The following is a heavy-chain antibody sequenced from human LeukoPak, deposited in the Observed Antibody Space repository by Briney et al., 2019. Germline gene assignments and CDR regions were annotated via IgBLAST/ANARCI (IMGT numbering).Heavy chain of an antibody. J-gene: IGHJ6*02. D-gene: IGHD2-15*01. V-gene: IGHV1-8*01. Sequence: ASVKVSCKASGYTLTSYDINWVRQATGQGLEWMGWMNPNSGNTGYAQKFQGRVTMTRSTSISTAYMELSSLRSEDTAVYYCARGMVVAATRYYYYGMDVWGQGTTVTVSS. CDR2: MNPNSGNT. CDR1: GYTLTSYD. CDR3: ARGMVVAATRYYYYGMDV.